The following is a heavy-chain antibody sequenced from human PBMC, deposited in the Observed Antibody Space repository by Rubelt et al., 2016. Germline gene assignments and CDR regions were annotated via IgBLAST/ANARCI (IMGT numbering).Heavy chain of an antibody. Sequence: QLQLQESGPGLVKPSETLSLTCTVSGGSISSSSYYWGWIRQHPGKGLEWIGYIYYSGSTYYNPSLKSRVTISVDTSKNQFSLKLSSVTAADTAVYYCAREVDSSGYYLRWFDPWGQGTLVTVSS. V-gene: IGHV4-31*03. CDR1: GGSISSSSYY. CDR2: IYYSGST. J-gene: IGHJ5*02. CDR3: AREVDSSGYYLRWFDP. D-gene: IGHD3-22*01.